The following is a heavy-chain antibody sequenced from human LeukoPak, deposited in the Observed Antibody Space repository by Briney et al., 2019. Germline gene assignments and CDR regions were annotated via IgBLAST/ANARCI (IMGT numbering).Heavy chain of an antibody. D-gene: IGHD5-24*01. CDR1: GNTFTGYH. J-gene: IGHJ4*02. CDR2: IKANNGGT. Sequence: ASVKVSCKASGNTFTGYHIHWVRQAPGQGLEWMGWIKANNGGTKYAQKFQGRVTMARDTSISTGYMELNSLTSDDTAVYYCARDPIDGYYHFDFWGQGTLVTVAS. CDR3: ARDPIDGYYHFDF. V-gene: IGHV1-2*02.